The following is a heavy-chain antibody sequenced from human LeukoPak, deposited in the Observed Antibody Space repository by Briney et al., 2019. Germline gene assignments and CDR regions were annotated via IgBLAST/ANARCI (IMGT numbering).Heavy chain of an antibody. J-gene: IGHJ4*02. Sequence: SETLSLTCTASGGSISSYYWSWIRQPPGKGLEWIGYIYYSGSTNYNPSLKSRVTISVDTSKNQFSLKLSSVTAADTAVYYRARGPGSSAIGYWGQGTLVTVSS. CDR1: GGSISSYY. CDR2: IYYSGST. D-gene: IGHD1-26*01. V-gene: IGHV4-59*01. CDR3: ARGPGSSAIGY.